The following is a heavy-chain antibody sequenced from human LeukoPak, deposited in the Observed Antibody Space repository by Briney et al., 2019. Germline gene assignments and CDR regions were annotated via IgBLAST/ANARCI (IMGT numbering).Heavy chain of an antibody. V-gene: IGHV4-34*01. Sequence: PSETLSLTCAVYGGSFSGYYWSWIRQPPGKGLEWIGEINHSGSTNYNPSLKSRVTISVDTSKNQFSLKLSSVTAADTAVYYCASRVGEYYYDSSGYYSVPYWGQGTLVTVSS. J-gene: IGHJ4*02. D-gene: IGHD3-22*01. CDR1: GGSFSGYY. CDR2: INHSGST. CDR3: ASRVGEYYYDSSGYYSVPY.